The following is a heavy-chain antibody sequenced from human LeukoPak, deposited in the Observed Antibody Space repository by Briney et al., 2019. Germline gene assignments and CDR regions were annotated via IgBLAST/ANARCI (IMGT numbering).Heavy chain of an antibody. J-gene: IGHJ4*02. CDR1: GFTFSSYA. CDR2: ISNSDDNT. V-gene: IGHV3-23*01. Sequence: GGSLRLSCAVSGFTFSSYAMSWVPQAPGKGPEWVSTISNSDDNTYYADSVKGRFTISRDSSKNTLYLQMNSLTAEDTAIYYCAKATGTLSNWGQGTLVTVSS. D-gene: IGHD1-1*01. CDR3: AKATGTLSN.